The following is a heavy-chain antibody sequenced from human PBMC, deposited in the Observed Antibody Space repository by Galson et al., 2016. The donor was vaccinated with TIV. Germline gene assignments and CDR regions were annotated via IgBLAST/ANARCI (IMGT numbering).Heavy chain of an antibody. D-gene: IGHD6-19*01. CDR1: GYRFSDYW. J-gene: IGHJ4*02. Sequence: QSGAEVKMPGESLKISCRGSGYRFSDYWIGWVRQTPEEGLEWMGVIYPGASDTKYSPSFQGRVTISADKSINTAYLQWNRLKASDTAIYFCATLSSGWPNYFDNWGQGTQVIVSS. CDR2: IYPGASDT. V-gene: IGHV5-51*01. CDR3: ATLSSGWPNYFDN.